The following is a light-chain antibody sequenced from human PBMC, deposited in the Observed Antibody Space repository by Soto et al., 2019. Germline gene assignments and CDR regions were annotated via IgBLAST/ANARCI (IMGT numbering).Light chain of an antibody. CDR2: VAT. J-gene: IGKJ1*01. V-gene: IGKV1-39*01. CDR3: QQSYNTPRT. Sequence: DIQMTQSPSSLSASVGDSVTITCRASLSITFFLNWYQQKPGKAPKLLIYVATSLQSGVSSRFSGSVFGTDYTLTISSLQPEDFATYYCQQSYNTPRTFGQGTKVDIK. CDR1: LSITFF.